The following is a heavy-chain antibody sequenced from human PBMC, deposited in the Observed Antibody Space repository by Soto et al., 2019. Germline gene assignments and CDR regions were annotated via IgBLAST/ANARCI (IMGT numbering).Heavy chain of an antibody. CDR2: ISGGGDAT. CDR1: GFTFISYA. D-gene: IGHD3-10*01. V-gene: IGHV3-23*01. CDR3: ARKVPGSTTRPDYWYFDL. J-gene: IGHJ2*01. Sequence: EVHLLESGGGLVQPGGSLRLSCAASGFTFISYAMNWVRQAPGKGLQWVSAISGGGDATFYADSVKGRFTISRDNSGNTVTLQMNSLGADDTAVYYCARKVPGSTTRPDYWYFDLWGRGTLVTVSS.